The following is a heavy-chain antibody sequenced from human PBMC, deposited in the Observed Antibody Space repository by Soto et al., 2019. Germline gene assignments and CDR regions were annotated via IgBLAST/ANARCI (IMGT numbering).Heavy chain of an antibody. D-gene: IGHD3-22*01. CDR2: INAGNGNT. CDR3: ARGGQKVGIWFDP. CDR1: GYTFTSYA. J-gene: IGHJ5*02. V-gene: IGHV1-3*01. Sequence: ASVKGSCKASGYTFTSYAMHWVRQAPGQRLEWMGWINAGNGNTKYSQKFQGRVTITRDTSASTAYMELSSLRSEDTAVYYCARGGQKVGIWFDPWGQGTLVTVSS.